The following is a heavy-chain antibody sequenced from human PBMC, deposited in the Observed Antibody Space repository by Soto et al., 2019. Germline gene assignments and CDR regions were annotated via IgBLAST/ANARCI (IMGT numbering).Heavy chain of an antibody. V-gene: IGHV3-7*01. J-gene: IGHJ3*01. CDR1: GFTFSSYY. D-gene: IGHD5-18*01. CDR3: ARDGYSAGFDF. Sequence: EVQLVESGGGLVQPGGSLRLSCAASGFTFSSYYMSWVRQPPGKGLEWVANIKQDGSEKFYVDSVKGRFTISRDNAKNSLFLQMNSLRAEDTALYYCARDGYSAGFDFWGQGTMVTVSS. CDR2: IKQDGSEK.